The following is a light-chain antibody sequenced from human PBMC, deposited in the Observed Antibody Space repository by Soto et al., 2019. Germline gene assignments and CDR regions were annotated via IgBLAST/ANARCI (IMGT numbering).Light chain of an antibody. CDR3: QQYNTWPLT. J-gene: IGKJ3*01. CDR1: QSVSST. CDR2: DAS. V-gene: IGKV3-15*01. Sequence: ETVMTQSPATLSVSPGARPTLSCRASQSVSSTLAWYQQKPGQAPRLLIYDASTRATGIPARFSGSGSGTEVTLTISSLQSEDFAVYYCQQYNTWPLTFGPGTKVDIK.